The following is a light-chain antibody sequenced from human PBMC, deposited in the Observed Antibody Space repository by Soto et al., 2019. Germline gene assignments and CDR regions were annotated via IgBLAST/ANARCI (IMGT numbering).Light chain of an antibody. CDR3: SSYTXSSLVV. J-gene: IGLJ2*01. Sequence: QSALTQPASVSGSPGQSFTIXXXXXXXDVXGYNYVSWYQQHPGKAPKLMIYDVSNRPSGVSNRFSGSKSGNTASLTISGLQAEDEADYYCSSYTXSSLVVFGGRTKLTVL. V-gene: IGLV2-14*01. CDR1: XXDVXGYNY. CDR2: DVS.